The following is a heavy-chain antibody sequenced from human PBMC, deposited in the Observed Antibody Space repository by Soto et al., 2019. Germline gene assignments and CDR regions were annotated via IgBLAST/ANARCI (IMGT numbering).Heavy chain of an antibody. CDR1: GGSISSSRYY. CDR2: IFYSGST. V-gene: IGHV4-39*01. Sequence: SETLSLTCTVSGGSISSSRYYWGWIRQPPGKGLEWIGSIFYSGSTYHNPSLKSRVTISVDTSKNQFSLKLSSVTAEDTAVYYCARPPTASLDAFDIWDQGTMVTVSS. J-gene: IGHJ3*02. CDR3: ARPPTASLDAFDI.